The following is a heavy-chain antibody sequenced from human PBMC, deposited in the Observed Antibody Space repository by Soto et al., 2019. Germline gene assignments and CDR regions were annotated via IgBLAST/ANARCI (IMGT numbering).Heavy chain of an antibody. J-gene: IGHJ6*02. Sequence: ASVKVSCKAPGGTFSSYAISWVRQAPGQGLEWMGGIIPICGTANSAQKFQGRVTITADESTSTAYVELSSLRSEDTAVYYCASTVGVWSIAAAGPSHSYFGMDVWGQGTTVTVSS. D-gene: IGHD6-13*01. CDR1: GGTFSSYA. CDR3: ASTVGVWSIAAAGPSHSYFGMDV. CDR2: IIPICGTA. V-gene: IGHV1-69*13.